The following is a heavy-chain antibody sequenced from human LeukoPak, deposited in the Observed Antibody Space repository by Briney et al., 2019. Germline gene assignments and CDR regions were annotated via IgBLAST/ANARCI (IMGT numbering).Heavy chain of an antibody. CDR1: GGTFSSYA. V-gene: IGHV1-69*05. CDR3: ARAPYYYMDV. Sequence: SVKVSCKASGGTFSSYAISWVRQAPGQGLEWMGGIIPIFGTANYAQKFQGRVTITTDESTSTAYMELRSLRSEDTAVYSCARAPYYYMDVWGKGTTVTVSS. J-gene: IGHJ6*03. CDR2: IIPIFGTA.